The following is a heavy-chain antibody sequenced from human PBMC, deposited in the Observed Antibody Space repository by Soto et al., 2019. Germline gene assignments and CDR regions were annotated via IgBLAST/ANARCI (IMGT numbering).Heavy chain of an antibody. J-gene: IGHJ6*02. CDR1: GYSFTSFW. V-gene: IGHV5-51*01. Sequence: GESLKISFKGYGYSFTSFWIAWVRQMPGKGLECMGIIYPGDSDTRYSQSFQGQVTISADKSISTAYLQWSSLKASDTAMYYCARREGSSGVDVWGQGTTVTVSS. CDR3: ARREGSSGVDV. D-gene: IGHD2-2*01. CDR2: IYPGDSDT.